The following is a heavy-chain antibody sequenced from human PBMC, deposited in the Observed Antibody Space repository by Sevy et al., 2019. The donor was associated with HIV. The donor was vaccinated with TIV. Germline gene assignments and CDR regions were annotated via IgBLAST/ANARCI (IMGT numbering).Heavy chain of an antibody. D-gene: IGHD3-9*01. J-gene: IGHJ6*02. V-gene: IGHV3-30-3*01. CDR3: ARDLYYDILTSYYLYYDYYGMDV. Sequence: GGSLRLSCAASGFTFSSYAMHWVCQAPGKGLEWVAVISYDGSNKYYADSVKGRFTISRDNSKNTLYLQMNSLRAEDTAVYYCARDLYYDILTSYYLYYDYYGMDVWGQGTTVTVSS. CDR2: ISYDGSNK. CDR1: GFTFSSYA.